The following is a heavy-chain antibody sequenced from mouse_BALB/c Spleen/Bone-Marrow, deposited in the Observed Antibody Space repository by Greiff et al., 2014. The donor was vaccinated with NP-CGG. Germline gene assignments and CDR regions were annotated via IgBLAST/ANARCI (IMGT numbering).Heavy chain of an antibody. D-gene: IGHD1-1*01. J-gene: IGHJ3*01. CDR3: ARGSYYYGSSSPWFAY. V-gene: IGHV1S41*01. Sequence: PGASVKLSCKASCYTFTSYWITWLKQRPGQGLEWIGRIPPGSGTTYYNEMFKGKATLTVDTSSTTAYIQLSSLSSEDSAVYFCARGSYYYGSSSPWFAYWGQGTLVTVSA. CDR2: IPPGSGTT. CDR1: CYTFTSYW.